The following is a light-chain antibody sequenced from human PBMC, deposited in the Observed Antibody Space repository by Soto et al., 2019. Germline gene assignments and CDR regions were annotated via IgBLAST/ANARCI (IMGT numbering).Light chain of an antibody. CDR2: DAS. CDR1: QSVGSK. J-gene: IGKJ4*01. CDR3: QQYGDWPGA. Sequence: EIVLTQSPATLSWSPGERATLSCRASQSVGSKLAWYQQRPGQAPRLLIYDASNRATGIPARFSGSGSGTEFSLTISSLQSEDFAVYSCQQYGDWPGAFGGGTKVEIK. V-gene: IGKV3-11*01.